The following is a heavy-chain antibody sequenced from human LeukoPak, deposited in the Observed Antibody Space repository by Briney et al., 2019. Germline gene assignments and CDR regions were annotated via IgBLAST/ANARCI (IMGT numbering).Heavy chain of an antibody. CDR3: SRVRGYSYGYGDY. J-gene: IGHJ4*02. CDR2: IRSKAYGGTT. D-gene: IGHD5-18*01. Sequence: GRSLRLSCTASGFTFGDYAMSGVRQAPGKGPERVGFIRSKAYGGTTEYAASVKGRFTSSRDDSKSIAYLQVNSLKTEDTALYYCSRVRGYSYGYGDYWGQGTLVTVSA. V-gene: IGHV3-49*04. CDR1: GFTFGDYA.